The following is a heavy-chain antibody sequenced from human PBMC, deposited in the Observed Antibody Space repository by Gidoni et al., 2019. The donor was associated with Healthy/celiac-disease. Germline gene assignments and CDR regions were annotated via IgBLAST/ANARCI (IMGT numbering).Heavy chain of an antibody. D-gene: IGHD1-26*01. CDR1: GFTFSGSA. CDR3: TSSFSGSYYCDY. J-gene: IGHJ4*02. CDR2: IRSKANSYAT. V-gene: IGHV3-73*01. Sequence: EVQLVESGGGLVQPGGSLKLSCAASGFTFSGSAMHWVRQASGKGLEWVGRIRSKANSYATAYAASVKGRFTISRDDSKNTAYLQMNSLKTEDTAVYYCTSSFSGSYYCDYWGQGTLVTVSS.